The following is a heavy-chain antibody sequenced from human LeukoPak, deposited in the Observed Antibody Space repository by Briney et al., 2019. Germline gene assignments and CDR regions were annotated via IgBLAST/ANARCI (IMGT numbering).Heavy chain of an antibody. CDR2: INPSGGST. CDR3: ARDPGSYYYYMDV. D-gene: IGHD3-10*01. J-gene: IGHJ6*03. Sequence: ASVKGSCTASGYTFTRYYMHCVSQAPGQGLEWIGIINPSGGSTSYAQKFQGRVTMTRDMSTRTVYMELRSLRSEDTAVYYCARDPGSYYYYMDVWGKGTTVTVSS. V-gene: IGHV1-46*01. CDR1: GYTFTRYY.